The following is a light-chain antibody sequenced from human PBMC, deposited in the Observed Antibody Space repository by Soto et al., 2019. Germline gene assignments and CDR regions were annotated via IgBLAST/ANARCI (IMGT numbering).Light chain of an antibody. CDR1: TSDVGAYNF. V-gene: IGLV2-14*03. Sequence: LTQPASVSGSAGQAITISCTGTTSDVGAYNFFSCHQQHPGKAPILMIYNVYDRPAGISYRFSGSKSGNTASLTISGLQGEDEADYYCSAYTVGRTYVFGTGTKV. CDR3: SAYTVGRTYV. CDR2: NVY. J-gene: IGLJ1*01.